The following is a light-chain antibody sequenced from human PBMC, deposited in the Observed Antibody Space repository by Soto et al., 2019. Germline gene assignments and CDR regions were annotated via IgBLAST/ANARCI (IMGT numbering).Light chain of an antibody. V-gene: IGKV3-20*01. CDR3: LQHTDFPWT. J-gene: IGKJ1*01. CDR1: QSVSSSQ. CDR2: GAS. Sequence: EIVLTQSPGTLSLSPGEGVTLSCRAGQSVSSSQLAWYQQKPGQAPRLLVYGASSRATGIPERFSGSVSETDFTLSITRLEPEDIATYYCLQHTDFPWTFGQGTRVEV.